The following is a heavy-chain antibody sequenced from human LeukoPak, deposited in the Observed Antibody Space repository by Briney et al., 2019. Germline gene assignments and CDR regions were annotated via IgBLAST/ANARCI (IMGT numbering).Heavy chain of an antibody. CDR1: GFTFSSYA. CDR2: ISGSGGST. Sequence: GGSLRLSCAASGFTFSSYAMSWVRQAPGKGLEWVSAISGSGGSTYYADSVKGRFTISRDNSKNTLYLQMSSLRAEDTAVYYCAKPPGILTGLSYYFDYWGQGTLVTVSS. J-gene: IGHJ4*02. V-gene: IGHV3-23*01. CDR3: AKPPGILTGLSYYFDY. D-gene: IGHD3-9*01.